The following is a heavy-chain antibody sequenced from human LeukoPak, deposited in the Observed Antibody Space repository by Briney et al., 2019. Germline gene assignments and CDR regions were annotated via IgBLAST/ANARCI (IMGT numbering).Heavy chain of an antibody. D-gene: IGHD1-26*01. CDR3: ARGGGSYLGLYYFDY. CDR2: IYHSGST. J-gene: IGHJ4*02. V-gene: IGHV4-30-2*01. Sequence: PSQTLSLTCTVSGGSISSGGYYWSWIRQPPGKGLEWIGYIYHSGSTYYNPSLKSRVTISVDRSKNQFSLKLSSVTAADTAVYYCARGGGSYLGLYYFDYWGQGTLVTVSS. CDR1: GGSISSGGYY.